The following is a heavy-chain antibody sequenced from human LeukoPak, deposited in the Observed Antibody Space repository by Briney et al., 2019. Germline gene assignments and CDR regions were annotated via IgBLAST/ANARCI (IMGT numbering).Heavy chain of an antibody. D-gene: IGHD1-26*01. Sequence: GGSLRLSCAASGFTFSSYVMSWVRQAPGKGLEWVSSIYNTGATHYAESVKGRFTISRDNSKNTLFLQMNSLRAEDMAVYYCARIEWERLGRAFDIWGQGTMVTVSS. CDR2: IYNTGAT. CDR1: GFTFSSYV. CDR3: ARIEWERLGRAFDI. J-gene: IGHJ3*02. V-gene: IGHV3-23*05.